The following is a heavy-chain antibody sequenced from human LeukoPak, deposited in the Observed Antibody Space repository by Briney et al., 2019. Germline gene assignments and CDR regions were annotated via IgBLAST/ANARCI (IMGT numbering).Heavy chain of an antibody. D-gene: IGHD2-2*01. CDR1: GYTFTSYA. Sequence: ASVKVSCKASGYTFTSYAMTWVRQAPGKGPDWVSGISASANSTYYADSVKGRFIISRDNSKNTLFLQMNSLRVDDMAVYYCARGPSCTSTSCYVIGALDIWGLGTTVTVSS. CDR3: ARGPSCTSTSCYVIGALDI. V-gene: IGHV3-23*01. J-gene: IGHJ3*02. CDR2: ISASANST.